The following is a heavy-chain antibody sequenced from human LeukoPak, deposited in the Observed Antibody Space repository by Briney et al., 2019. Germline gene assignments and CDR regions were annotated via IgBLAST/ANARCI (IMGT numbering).Heavy chain of an antibody. V-gene: IGHV4-4*07. J-gene: IGHJ5*02. D-gene: IGHD2-15*01. CDR1: GGSISSYY. Sequence: SETLSLTCTVSGGSISSYYWSWIRQPAGKGLEWLGRIYTSGSANYNPSLKSRVTMSVDTSKNQFSLKLSSVTAADTAVYYCARTLVVAAQYNWFDPWGQGTLVTVSS. CDR2: IYTSGSA. CDR3: ARTLVVAAQYNWFDP.